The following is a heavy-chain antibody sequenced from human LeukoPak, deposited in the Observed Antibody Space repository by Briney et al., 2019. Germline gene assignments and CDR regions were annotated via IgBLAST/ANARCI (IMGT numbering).Heavy chain of an antibody. CDR1: GYTFTGYY. J-gene: IGHJ3*02. Sequence: GASVKVSCKASGYTFTGYYMHWVRRAPGQGLEWMGWINPNSGGTNYAQKFQGRVTMTRDTSISTAYMELSRLRSDDTAVYYCARVGDILTPDAFDIWGQGTMVTVSS. CDR3: ARVGDILTPDAFDI. CDR2: INPNSGGT. V-gene: IGHV1-2*02.